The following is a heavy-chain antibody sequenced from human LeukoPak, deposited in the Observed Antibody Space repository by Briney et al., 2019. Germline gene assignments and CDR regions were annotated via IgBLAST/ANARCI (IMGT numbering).Heavy chain of an antibody. D-gene: IGHD6-13*01. Sequence: SGTLSLTCTVSGGSISSGGYYWSWIRQHPGKGLEWIGYISYSGSTYYNPSLKSRVTISVDTSKNQFSLKLSSVTAADTAVYYCARVVAAGRDYYFDYWGQGTLVTVSS. CDR2: ISYSGST. V-gene: IGHV4-31*03. J-gene: IGHJ4*02. CDR1: GGSISSGGYY. CDR3: ARVVAAGRDYYFDY.